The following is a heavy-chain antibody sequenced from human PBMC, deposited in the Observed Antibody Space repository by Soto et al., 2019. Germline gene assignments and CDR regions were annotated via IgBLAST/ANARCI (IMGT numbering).Heavy chain of an antibody. CDR1: GFTFGSYA. CDR3: AKDRGTGYCSGGSCYPLDY. Sequence: LRLSCAASGFTFGSYAMTWVRQAPGKGLEWVSSISGRGDNTYYADSVKGRFTISRDNSKNTLFLQMTSLRADDTAVYYCAKDRGTGYCSGGSCYPLDYWGPGTLVTVSS. J-gene: IGHJ4*02. V-gene: IGHV3-23*01. D-gene: IGHD2-15*01. CDR2: ISGRGDNT.